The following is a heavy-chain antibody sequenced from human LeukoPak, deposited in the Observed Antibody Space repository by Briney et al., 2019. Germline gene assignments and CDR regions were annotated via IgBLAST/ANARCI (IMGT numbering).Heavy chain of an antibody. Sequence: GGSLRLSCAASGLTVSSSYMSWVRQAPGKGLEWVSIIYNDGSTYYADSMKGRFTISRDNSKNTLYLQMNSLRAEETAVYYCAKEDWNDEDGMDVWGQGTTVTVSS. CDR1: GLTVSSSY. D-gene: IGHD1-1*01. CDR2: IYNDGST. J-gene: IGHJ6*02. CDR3: AKEDWNDEDGMDV. V-gene: IGHV3-53*01.